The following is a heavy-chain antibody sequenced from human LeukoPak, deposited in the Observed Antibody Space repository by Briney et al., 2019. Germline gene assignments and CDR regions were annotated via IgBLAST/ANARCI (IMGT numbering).Heavy chain of an antibody. CDR1: GFTFSSYS. CDR2: ISSSSSTI. J-gene: IGHJ6*03. D-gene: IGHD2-8*01. Sequence: GGSLRLSCAASGFTFSSYSMNWVRQAPGKGLEWVSYISSSSSTIYYADSVKGRFTISRDNAKNSLYLQMNSLRAEDTAVYYCARPEGLMGYYYMDVWGKGTTVTLSS. V-gene: IGHV3-48*04. CDR3: ARPEGLMGYYYMDV.